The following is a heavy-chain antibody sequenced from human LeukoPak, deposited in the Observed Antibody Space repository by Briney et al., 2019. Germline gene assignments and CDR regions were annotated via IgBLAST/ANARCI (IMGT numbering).Heavy chain of an antibody. CDR2: ISWDGGST. CDR3: AKDILWFGEEGAFGI. Sequence: GGSLRLSCAASGFTFDDYTMHWVRQAPGKGLEWVSLISWDGGSTYYADSVKGRFTISRDNSKNSLYLQMNSLRTEDTALYYCAKDILWFGEEGAFGIWGQGTMVTVSS. V-gene: IGHV3-43*01. D-gene: IGHD3-10*01. J-gene: IGHJ3*02. CDR1: GFTFDDYT.